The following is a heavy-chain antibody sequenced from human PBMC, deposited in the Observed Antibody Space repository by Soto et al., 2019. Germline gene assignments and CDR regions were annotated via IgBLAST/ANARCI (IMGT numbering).Heavy chain of an antibody. V-gene: IGHV1-2*02. CDR2: INPNSGGT. D-gene: IGHD6-6*01. Sequence: GASVKVSCKASGYTFTGYYMHWVRQAPGQGLEWMGWINPNSGGTNYAQKFQGRVTMTRDTSISTAYMELSRLRSDDTAVYYCARHALAARHVSGYYGMDVWGQGTTVTVSS. CDR1: GYTFTGYY. CDR3: ARHALAARHVSGYYGMDV. J-gene: IGHJ6*02.